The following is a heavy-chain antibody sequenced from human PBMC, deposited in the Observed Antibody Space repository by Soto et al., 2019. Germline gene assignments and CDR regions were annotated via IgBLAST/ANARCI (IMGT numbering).Heavy chain of an antibody. CDR2: ILGRDDTT. CDR1: GFSFNTFD. Sequence: GGSLRLSCAASGFSFNTFDMSWARQAPGKGLEWVSVILGRDDTTYYADSVKGRFTISRDTFKNTLHLQMNSLRVEDTALYFCTKGAWLDYWGQGTLVTVSS. J-gene: IGHJ4*02. V-gene: IGHV3-23*01. D-gene: IGHD5-12*01. CDR3: TKGAWLDY.